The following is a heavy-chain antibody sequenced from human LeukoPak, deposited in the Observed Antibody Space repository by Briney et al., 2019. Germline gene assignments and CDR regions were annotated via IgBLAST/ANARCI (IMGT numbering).Heavy chain of an antibody. Sequence: SETLSLTCTVSGGSISSGDYYWSWIRQPPGKGLEWIGYIYYSGSTYYNPSLKSRVTISVDTSKNQFSLKLSSVAAADTAVYYCATRPYCSSTSCYSQWYFDLWGRGTLVTVSS. V-gene: IGHV4-30-4*08. J-gene: IGHJ2*01. CDR2: IYYSGST. CDR3: ATRPYCSSTSCYSQWYFDL. D-gene: IGHD2-2*01. CDR1: GGSISSGDYY.